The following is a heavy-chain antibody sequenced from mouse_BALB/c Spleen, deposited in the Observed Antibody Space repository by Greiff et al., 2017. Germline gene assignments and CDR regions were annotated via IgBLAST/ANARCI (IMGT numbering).Heavy chain of an antibody. CDR3: ARGEVYGNYFDY. CDR1: GFTFSSYA. Sequence: EVHLVESGGGLVKPGGSLKLSCAASGFTFSSYAMSWVRQTPEKRLEWVASISSGGSTYYPDSVKGLFTISRDNARNILYLQMSSLRSEDTAMYYCARGEVYGNYFDYWGQGTTLTVSS. V-gene: IGHV5-6-5*01. D-gene: IGHD2-1*01. J-gene: IGHJ2*01. CDR2: ISSGGST.